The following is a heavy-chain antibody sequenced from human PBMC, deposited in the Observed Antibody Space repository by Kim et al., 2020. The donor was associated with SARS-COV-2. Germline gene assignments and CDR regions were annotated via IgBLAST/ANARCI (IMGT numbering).Heavy chain of an antibody. V-gene: IGHV4-31*02. D-gene: IGHD3-9*01. Sequence: SNPSLKSRVTILVDTSKNQFSLRLSSVTAADTAVYYCASVNTLTGYYNFDYWGQGALVTVSS. J-gene: IGHJ4*02. CDR3: ASVNTLTGYYNFDY.